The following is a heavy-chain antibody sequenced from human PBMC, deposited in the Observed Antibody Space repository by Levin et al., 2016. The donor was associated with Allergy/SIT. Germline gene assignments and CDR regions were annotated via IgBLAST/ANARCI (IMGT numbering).Heavy chain of an antibody. CDR3: ATGEPGTDADAFDI. D-gene: IGHD1-7*01. CDR1: GYTFTSYG. J-gene: IGHJ3*02. CDR2: ISAYNGNT. Sequence: ASVKVSCKASGYTFTSYGISWVRQAPGQGLEWMGWISAYNGNTNYAQKLQGRVTMTTDTSTSTAYMELRSLRSDDTAVYYCATGEPGTDADAFDIWGQGTMVTVSS. V-gene: IGHV1-18*04.